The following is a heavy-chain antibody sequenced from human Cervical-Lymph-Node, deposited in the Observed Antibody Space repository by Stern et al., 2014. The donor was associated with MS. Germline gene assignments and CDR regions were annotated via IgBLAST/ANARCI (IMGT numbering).Heavy chain of an antibody. Sequence: QEQLQESGPGLVKPSETLSLTCTVSGGSVSSGSYYWSWIRQPPGKGLEWIGYIYYSGSTNYNPSLKSRVTISVDTSKNQFSLKLSSVTAADTAVYYCARVGIQLWLPNAFDIWGQGTMVTVSS. V-gene: IGHV4-61*01. CDR3: ARVGIQLWLPNAFDI. D-gene: IGHD5-18*01. CDR1: GGSVSSGSYY. CDR2: IYYSGST. J-gene: IGHJ3*02.